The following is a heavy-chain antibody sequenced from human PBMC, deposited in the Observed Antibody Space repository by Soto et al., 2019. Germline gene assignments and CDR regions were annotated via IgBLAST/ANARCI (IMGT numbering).Heavy chain of an antibody. V-gene: IGHV3-30-3*01. Sequence: QVQLVESGGGVVQPGRSLRLSCAVSGFTFSTYAMHWVRRAPGKGLEWVAGISYDGSDKYYADSVKGRFIISRDNSKNTLSLQMNSLTAEDTALYYCARSSQWLVPPFDYWGQGTLVTVSS. CDR2: ISYDGSDK. J-gene: IGHJ4*02. D-gene: IGHD6-19*01. CDR1: GFTFSTYA. CDR3: ARSSQWLVPPFDY.